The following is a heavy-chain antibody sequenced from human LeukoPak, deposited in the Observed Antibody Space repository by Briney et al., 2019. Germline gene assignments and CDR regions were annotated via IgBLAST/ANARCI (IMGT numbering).Heavy chain of an antibody. CDR2: IYPGDSDT. CDR1: GYSFTSYW. J-gene: IGHJ5*02. CDR3: ARHDGGDYRFDP. V-gene: IGHV5-51*01. Sequence: GESLKISCKASGYSFTSYWIGWVRQMPGKGLEWVGIIYPGDSDTRYSPSFQGQVTISADKSTTTAYLHWSSLKASDTAMYYCARHDGGDYRFDPWGQGTLVTVSS. D-gene: IGHD2-21*02.